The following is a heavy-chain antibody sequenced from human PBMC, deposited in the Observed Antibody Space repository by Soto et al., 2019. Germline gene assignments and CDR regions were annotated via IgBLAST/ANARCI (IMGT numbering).Heavy chain of an antibody. Sequence: QVQLVQSGAEVKKPGSSVKVSCKASGGTFSSYAISWVRQAPGQGLEWMGGIIPIFGTANYAQKFQGRVTITADKSTSTAYMELSSLRSEDTAVYYCARVGYCSSTSCYITLRSTSCMDVWGQGTTVTVSS. CDR1: GGTFSSYA. V-gene: IGHV1-69*06. CDR3: ARVGYCSSTSCYITLRSTSCMDV. CDR2: IIPIFGTA. D-gene: IGHD2-2*02. J-gene: IGHJ6*02.